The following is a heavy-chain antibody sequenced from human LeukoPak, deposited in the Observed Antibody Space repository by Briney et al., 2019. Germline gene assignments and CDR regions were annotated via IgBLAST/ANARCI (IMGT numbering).Heavy chain of an antibody. CDR1: GYTFTGYY. Sequence: ASVTVSCKTSGYTFTGYYMHWVRQAPGQGLEWMGWINPNSGGTKYAQKFQDWVTMTRDTSISTAYMELSRLRSDDTAVYYCARGGGAVAGPEGYWGQGTLVTVSS. V-gene: IGHV1-2*04. D-gene: IGHD6-19*01. CDR3: ARGGGAVAGPEGY. CDR2: INPNSGGT. J-gene: IGHJ4*02.